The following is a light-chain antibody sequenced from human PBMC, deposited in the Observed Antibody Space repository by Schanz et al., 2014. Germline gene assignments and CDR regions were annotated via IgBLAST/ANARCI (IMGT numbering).Light chain of an antibody. CDR2: DAS. J-gene: IGKJ4*01. CDR1: QTIYTY. V-gene: IGKV3-11*01. CDR3: QQRREWPLT. Sequence: EIVLTQSPATLSLSPGERATLSCRASQTIYTYLAWFQQKPGQPPRLLIYDASNRATGIPARFGGSGSGTDFTLTISSLEPEDFAVYYCQQRREWPLTFGGGTKVEIK.